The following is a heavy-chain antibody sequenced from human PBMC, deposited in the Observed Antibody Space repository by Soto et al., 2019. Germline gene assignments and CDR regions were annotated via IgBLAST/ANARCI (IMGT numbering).Heavy chain of an antibody. CDR2: IYYSGST. J-gene: IGHJ4*02. V-gene: IGHV4-39*01. Sequence: PSETLSLTCTATGDSISSTSYSWGWIGQPPGKGLEWIGSIYYSGSTYNNPSPRSRVSMSIDTSKDQFSLKLKSVTAAETALYFCARQRTSVVTQAYFDVWAPGSLVTVSS. CDR3: ARQRTSVVTQAYFDV. CDR1: GDSISSTSYS. D-gene: IGHD2-21*02.